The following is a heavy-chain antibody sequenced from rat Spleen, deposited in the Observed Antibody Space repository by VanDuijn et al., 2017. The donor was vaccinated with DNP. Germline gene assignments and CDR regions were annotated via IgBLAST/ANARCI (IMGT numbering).Heavy chain of an antibody. CDR3: ARYYGPYYTMDA. CDR2: IWSNGGT. V-gene: IGHV2-47*01. Sequence: QVQLKESGPDLVQPSQTLSLTCTVSGFSLTSNSVSWIRQPPGKGLEWMGVIWSNGGTDYNSPIKSRLSISRDTSKSQVFLKMNSLQTEDTAMYFCARYYGPYYTMDAWGQGTSVTVSS. CDR1: GFSLTSNS. D-gene: IGHD1-6*01. J-gene: IGHJ4*01.